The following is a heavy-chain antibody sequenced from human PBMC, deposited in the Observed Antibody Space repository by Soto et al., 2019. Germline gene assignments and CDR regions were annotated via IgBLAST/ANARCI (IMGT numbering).Heavy chain of an antibody. Sequence: RASVKVSCKASGYTFTSYGISWVRQAPGQGLEWMGWISAYNGNTNYAQKLQGRVTMTTDTSTSTAYMELRSLRSDDTAVYYCARAPDKLTYYYGMDVWGQGTTVTVSS. V-gene: IGHV1-18*01. CDR3: ARAPDKLTYYYGMDV. J-gene: IGHJ6*02. D-gene: IGHD6-6*01. CDR1: GYTFTSYG. CDR2: ISAYNGNT.